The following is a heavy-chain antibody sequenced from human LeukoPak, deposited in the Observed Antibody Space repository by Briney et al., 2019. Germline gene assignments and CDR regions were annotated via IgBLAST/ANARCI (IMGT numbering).Heavy chain of an antibody. CDR2: INTDGSST. CDR1: GFSFSGSW. Sequence: GGSLRLSCAASGFSFSGSWMHWVRQAPAKGLVWVPRINTDGSSTTYADSVQGRFTISRDNAKNTLYLRMNSLRADDTAVYYCIRGLGGGSDYWGLGTLVTVTS. V-gene: IGHV3-74*03. D-gene: IGHD4-23*01. CDR3: IRGLGGGSDY. J-gene: IGHJ4*02.